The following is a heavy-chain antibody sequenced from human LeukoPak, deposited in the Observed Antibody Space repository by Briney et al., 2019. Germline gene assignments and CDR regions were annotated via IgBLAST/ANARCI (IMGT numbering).Heavy chain of an antibody. V-gene: IGHV4-34*01. CDR1: GGAFSDYY. J-gene: IGHJ4*02. D-gene: IGHD3/OR15-3a*01. CDR3: VRGLDYAKTGC. Sequence: PSETLSLTCASYGGAFSDYYWTWIRQPPGKGLEWIGEINNSGRINYNPSLQSRVIISVDTSKNQFSLRVTSVTAADTAVYYCVRGLDYAKTGCWGQGTLVTVSS. CDR2: INNSGRI.